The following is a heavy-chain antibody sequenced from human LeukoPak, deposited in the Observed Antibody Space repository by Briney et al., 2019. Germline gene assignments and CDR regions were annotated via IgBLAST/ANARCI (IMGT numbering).Heavy chain of an antibody. D-gene: IGHD1-26*01. Sequence: SETLSLTCTVSGDSISSHYWSWFRQPPAKGLEWIGCIYCSGSTNYNPSLKSRVTISVDTSNNQFSLKLSSVTAADTAVYFCARERLIAGATVFDYWGQGTLVTVSS. CDR2: IYCSGST. J-gene: IGHJ4*02. V-gene: IGHV4-59*11. CDR3: ARERLIAGATVFDY. CDR1: GDSISSHY.